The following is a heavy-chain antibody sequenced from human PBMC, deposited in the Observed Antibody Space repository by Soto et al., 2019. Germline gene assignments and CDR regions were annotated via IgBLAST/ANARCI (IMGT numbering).Heavy chain of an antibody. CDR1: GNIFNDYE. CDR3: ATAISATPFDH. V-gene: IGHV1-3*01. CDR2: INGGNGNT. Sequence: QVHLVQSGAEVKAPGASVRISCATSGNIFNDYEIHWLRQAPGQRLEWMGWINGGNGNTGSPQRFQSRVTMSRDTSARTSYVELRSLSPEDTAVYYCATAISATPFDHWGQGTLVTVSP. J-gene: IGHJ4*02.